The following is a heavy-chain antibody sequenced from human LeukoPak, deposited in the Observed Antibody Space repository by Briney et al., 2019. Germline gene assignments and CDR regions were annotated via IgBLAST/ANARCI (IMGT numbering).Heavy chain of an antibody. CDR1: GFTFSSYG. CDR2: IRYDGSNK. Sequence: GGSLRLSCAASGFTFSSYGMHWVRQAPGKGLERVAFIRYDGSNKYYADSVKGRFTISRDNSKNTLYLQMNSLRAEDTAVYYCAKDSRRDGWLVYSYLFDYWGQGTLVTVSS. V-gene: IGHV3-30*02. D-gene: IGHD6-19*01. CDR3: AKDSRRDGWLVYSYLFDY. J-gene: IGHJ4*02.